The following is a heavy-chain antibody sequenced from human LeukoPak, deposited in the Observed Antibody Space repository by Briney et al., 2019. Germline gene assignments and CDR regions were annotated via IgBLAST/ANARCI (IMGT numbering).Heavy chain of an antibody. CDR3: ARVSSSGWHGFDY. J-gene: IGHJ4*02. CDR2: IYYSGST. V-gene: IGHV4-61*01. Sequence: SETLSLTCTVSGGSVSSGSYYWSWIRQPPGKGLEWIGYIYYSGSTNYNPSLKSRVTISVDTSKNQFSLKLSSVTAADTAVYYCARVSSSGWHGFDYWGQGTLVTVSS. D-gene: IGHD6-19*01. CDR1: GGSVSSGSYY.